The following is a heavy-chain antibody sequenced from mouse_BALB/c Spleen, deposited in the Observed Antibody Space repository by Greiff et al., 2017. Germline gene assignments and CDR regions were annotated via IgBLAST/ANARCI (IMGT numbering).Heavy chain of an antibody. J-gene: IGHJ3*01. V-gene: IGHV1-12*01. CDR1: GYTFTSYN. Sequence: VQLQQPGAELVKPGASVKMSCKASGYTFTSYNMHWVKQTPGQGLEWIGAIYPGNGDTSYNQKFKGKATLTADKSSSPAYMQLSSLTSEDSAVYYCARGYGNYAWAYWGEGTLVTVSA. D-gene: IGHD2-10*02. CDR2: IYPGNGDT. CDR3: ARGYGNYAWAY.